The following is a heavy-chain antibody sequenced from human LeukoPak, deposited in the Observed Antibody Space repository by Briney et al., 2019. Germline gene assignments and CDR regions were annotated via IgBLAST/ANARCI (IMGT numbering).Heavy chain of an antibody. CDR3: ARRDGYCSSTSCYADYYYGMDV. CDR2: IYPGDSDT. Sequence: GESLKISCQGSGYSFTSYWIGWMRQMPGKGLEWMGIIYPGDSDTTYSPSFQGQVTISADKSISTAYLQWSSLKASDTAMYYCARRDGYCSSTSCYADYYYGMDVWGQGTTVTVSS. V-gene: IGHV5-51*01. CDR1: GYSFTSYW. D-gene: IGHD2-2*01. J-gene: IGHJ6*02.